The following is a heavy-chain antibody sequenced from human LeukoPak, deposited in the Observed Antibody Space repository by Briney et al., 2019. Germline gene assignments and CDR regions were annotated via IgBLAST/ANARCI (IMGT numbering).Heavy chain of an antibody. CDR1: GYTFTGYY. CDR2: INPNSGGA. J-gene: IGHJ4*02. CDR3: ARELEVGATLSDGIDY. Sequence: GASVKVSCKASGYTFTGYYMHWVRQAPGQGLEWMGWINPNSGGANYAQKFQGRVTMTRDTSISTAYMELSRLRSDDTAVYYCARELEVGATLSDGIDYWGQGTLVTVSS. V-gene: IGHV1-2*02. D-gene: IGHD1-26*01.